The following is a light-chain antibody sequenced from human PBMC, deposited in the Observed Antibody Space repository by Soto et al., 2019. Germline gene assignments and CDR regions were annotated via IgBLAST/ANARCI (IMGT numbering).Light chain of an antibody. V-gene: IGLV2-8*01. CDR3: SAYAGSNLWV. CDR2: EVS. CDR1: SSDVGNYKY. Sequence: QSALTQSPSASGSPGQSVTISCTGTSSDVGNYKYVSWYQQHPGKAPKLMIYEVSKRPSGVPDRFSGSKSGNTASLTVSGLQVEDEAGYYCSAYAGSNLWVFGGGTQLTVL. J-gene: IGLJ3*02.